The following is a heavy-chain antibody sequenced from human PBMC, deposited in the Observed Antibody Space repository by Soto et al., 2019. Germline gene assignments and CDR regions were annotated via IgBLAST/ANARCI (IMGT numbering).Heavy chain of an antibody. CDR3: AKDGGRGYDAFDI. V-gene: IGHV3-23*01. D-gene: IGHD3-16*01. CDR1: GFTFSSYA. Sequence: EVQLLESGGGLVQPGGSLRLSCAASGFTFSSYAMSWVRQAPGKGLEWISAISGSGGSTYYADSMKGRFTISRDNYKNTLYLQMSSLRGEDTAVYYCAKDGGRGYDAFDIWGQGTMVTVSS. J-gene: IGHJ3*02. CDR2: ISGSGGST.